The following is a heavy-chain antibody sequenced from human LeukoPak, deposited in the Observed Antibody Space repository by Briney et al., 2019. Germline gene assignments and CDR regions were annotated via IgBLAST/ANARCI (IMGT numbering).Heavy chain of an antibody. CDR1: GGSISSSSYY. Sequence: IPSETLSLTCTVSGGSISSSSYYWGWIRQPPGKGLEWIGSIYYSGSTYYNPSLKSRVTISVDTSKNQFSLKLSSVTAADTAVYYCATGGYSYGYASDYYYGMDVWGQGTTVTVSS. J-gene: IGHJ6*02. D-gene: IGHD5-18*01. V-gene: IGHV4-39*01. CDR2: IYYSGST. CDR3: ATGGYSYGYASDYYYGMDV.